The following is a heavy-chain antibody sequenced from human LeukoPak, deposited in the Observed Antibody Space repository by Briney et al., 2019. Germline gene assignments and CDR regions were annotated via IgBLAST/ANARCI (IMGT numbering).Heavy chain of an antibody. CDR1: GFTFSTSD. J-gene: IGHJ5*01. Sequence: GGSLRLSCAGSGFTFSTSDMVWGRQAPGKGLEWVSTISTTSSHLYYADSVKGRFTTSRDNAKDSLYLHMRSLRVEDTAVYYCARNFESWGQGTLVTVSS. CDR2: ISTTSSHL. V-gene: IGHV3-21*01. CDR3: ARNFES.